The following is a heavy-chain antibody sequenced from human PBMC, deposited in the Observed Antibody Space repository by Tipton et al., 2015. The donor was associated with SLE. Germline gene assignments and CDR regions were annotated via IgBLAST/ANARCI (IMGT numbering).Heavy chain of an antibody. CDR1: GFTFSSYS. V-gene: IGHV3-21*01. CDR2: ISSSSSYI. CDR3: AKDFREAAYGDYFDY. Sequence: SLRLSCAASGFTFSSYSMNWVRQAPGKGLEWVSSISSSSSYIYYADSVKGRFTISRDNAKNTLYLQMNSLRAEDTAVYYCAKDFREAAYGDYFDYWGQGTLVTVSS. D-gene: IGHD4-17*01. J-gene: IGHJ4*02.